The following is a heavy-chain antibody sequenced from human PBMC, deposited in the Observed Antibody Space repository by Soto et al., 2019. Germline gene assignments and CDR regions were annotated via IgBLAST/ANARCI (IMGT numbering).Heavy chain of an antibody. V-gene: IGHV4-59*01. CDR1: GGSISSYY. CDR3: ARDLAYYGSGERYRMDV. CDR2: IYYSLST. Sequence: QVQLQESAPGLVKPSETLSLTCTVSGGSISSYYWSWIRQPPGKGLEWIGYIYYSLSTNYNPSLKSRVTISVDTYKHQCSLKLSSVTAADTAVYYCARDLAYYGSGERYRMDVCRQGTTVTVSS. D-gene: IGHD3-10*01. J-gene: IGHJ6*02.